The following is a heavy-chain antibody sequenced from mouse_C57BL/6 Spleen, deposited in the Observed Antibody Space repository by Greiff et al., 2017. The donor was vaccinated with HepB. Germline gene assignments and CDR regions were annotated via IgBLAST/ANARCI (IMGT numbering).Heavy chain of an antibody. CDR2: IYPGDGDT. D-gene: IGHD1-1*01. Sequence: VQLQQSGAELVKPGASVKISCKASGYAFSSYWMNWVKQRPGKGLEWIGQIYPGDGDTNYNGKFKGKATLTADKSSSTAYMQLSSLTSEDSAVYFCARKDGSSFRFDYWGQGTTLTVSS. CDR1: GYAFSSYW. CDR3: ARKDGSSFRFDY. J-gene: IGHJ2*01. V-gene: IGHV1-80*01.